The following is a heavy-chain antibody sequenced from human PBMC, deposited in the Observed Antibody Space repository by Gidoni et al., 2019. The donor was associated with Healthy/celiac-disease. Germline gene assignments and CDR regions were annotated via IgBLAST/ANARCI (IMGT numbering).Heavy chain of an antibody. J-gene: IGHJ4*02. CDR3: AGRGIAVAGPTKEGDY. CDR2: IYYSGST. V-gene: IGHV4-39*07. D-gene: IGHD6-19*01. Sequence: QLQLQESGPGLVKPSETLSLTCTVSGGSISSSSYYWGWIRQPPGKGLEWIGSIYYSGSTYYNPSLKSRVTISVDTSKNQFSLKLSSVTAADTAVYYCAGRGIAVAGPTKEGDYWGQGTLVTVSS. CDR1: GGSISSSSYY.